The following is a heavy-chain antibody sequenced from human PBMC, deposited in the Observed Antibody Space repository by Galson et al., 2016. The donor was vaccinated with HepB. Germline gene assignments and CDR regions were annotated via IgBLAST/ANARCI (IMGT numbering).Heavy chain of an antibody. V-gene: IGHV4-4*07. CDR1: GGSITTYY. CDR2: MFPGGSA. Sequence: SETLSLTCAVSGGSITTYYWTWIRQPAGGRLEWIGRMFPGGSAKYNPSLKGRASISLDASSNEVSLRVDSVTVADTAVYYCARESGPFDFWGQGVPVIVSS. J-gene: IGHJ4*02. CDR3: ARESGPFDF.